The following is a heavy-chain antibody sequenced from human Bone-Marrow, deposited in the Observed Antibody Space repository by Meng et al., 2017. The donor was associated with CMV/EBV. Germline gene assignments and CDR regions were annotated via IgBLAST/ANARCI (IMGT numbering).Heavy chain of an antibody. CDR2: ISSSSSYI. Sequence: GGSVGLSCAASGFTFSSYSMNWVRQAPGKGLEWVSSISSSSSYIYYADSVKGRFTISRDNAKNSLYLQMNSLRAEDTAVYYCARTLWRHADYWGQGTLVTVSS. J-gene: IGHJ4*02. CDR1: GFTFSSYS. CDR3: ARTLWRHADY. D-gene: IGHD5-18*01. V-gene: IGHV3-21*01.